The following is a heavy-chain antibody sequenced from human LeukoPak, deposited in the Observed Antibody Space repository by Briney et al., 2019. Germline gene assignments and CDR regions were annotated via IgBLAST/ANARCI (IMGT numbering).Heavy chain of an antibody. Sequence: PGRSLRLSCAASGFTFSSYSMNWVSQAPGKGLESVSSISSSSSYIYYAESVKGRFTISRDNAKNSLYLQMNSVRAEDTAVYYCARDLGAGDIVVVPAYFEYWGQGTLVTVSS. CDR1: GFTFSSYS. V-gene: IGHV3-21*01. D-gene: IGHD2-2*01. CDR3: ARDLGAGDIVVVPAYFEY. CDR2: ISSSSSYI. J-gene: IGHJ4*02.